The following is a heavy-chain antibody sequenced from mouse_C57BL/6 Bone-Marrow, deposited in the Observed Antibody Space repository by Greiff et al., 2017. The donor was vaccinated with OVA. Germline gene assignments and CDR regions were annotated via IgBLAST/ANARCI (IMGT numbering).Heavy chain of an antibody. CDR2: IDPETGGT. V-gene: IGHV1-15*01. D-gene: IGHD1-1*01. CDR1: GHTFTDYE. CDR3: TRSSSYDFAY. J-gene: IGHJ3*01. Sequence: VQRVESGAELVRPGASVTLSCKASGHTFTDYEMHWVKQTPVHGLEWIGAIDPETGGTAYNQKFKGKAILTADKSSSTAYMELRSLTSEDSAVYYCTRSSSYDFAYWGQGTLVTVSA.